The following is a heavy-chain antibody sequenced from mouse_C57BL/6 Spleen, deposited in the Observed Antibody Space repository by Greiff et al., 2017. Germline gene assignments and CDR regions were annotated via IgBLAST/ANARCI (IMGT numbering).Heavy chain of an antibody. J-gene: IGHJ4*01. CDR3: ARNPPPYYGSSSRAMDY. CDR1: GFTFSDYG. CDR2: ISSGSSTI. Sequence: EVKLVESGGGLVKPGGSLKLSCAASGFTFSDYGMHWVRQAPEKGLEWVAYISSGSSTIYYADTVKGRFTISRDNAKNTLFLQMTSLRSEDTAMYYCARNPPPYYGSSSRAMDYWGQGTSVTVSS. D-gene: IGHD1-1*01. V-gene: IGHV5-17*01.